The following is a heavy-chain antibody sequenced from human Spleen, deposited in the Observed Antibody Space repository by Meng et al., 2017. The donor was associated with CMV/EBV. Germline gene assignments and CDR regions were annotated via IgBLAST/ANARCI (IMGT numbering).Heavy chain of an antibody. CDR2: IYAGGST. Sequence: SCAASGFTVSGDYMSWVRQAPGKGLEWVSVIYAGGSTYYVDSVKGRFTISRDNSKNTLYLQMDSLRAEDTAVYYCARDPGGWNYGGYWGQGTLVTVSS. V-gene: IGHV3-53*01. CDR1: GFTVSGDY. CDR3: ARDPGGWNYGGY. D-gene: IGHD1-7*01. J-gene: IGHJ4*02.